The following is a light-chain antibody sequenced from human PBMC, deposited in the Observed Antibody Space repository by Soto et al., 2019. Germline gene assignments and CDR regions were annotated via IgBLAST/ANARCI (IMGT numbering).Light chain of an antibody. Sequence: QSALTQPASVSGSPGQSITIPCTGTSSNIGSYNLVSWYQQHPGKAPQLMIYEGTKRPSGVSNRFSASKSGNTASLTISGLQAEDEADYYCCSYAGSSTWVFGGGTKLTVL. CDR3: CSYAGSSTWV. V-gene: IGLV2-23*01. CDR2: EGT. J-gene: IGLJ2*01. CDR1: SSNIGSYNL.